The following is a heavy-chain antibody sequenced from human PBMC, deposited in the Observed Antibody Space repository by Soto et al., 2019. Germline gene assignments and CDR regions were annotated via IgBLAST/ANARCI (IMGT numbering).Heavy chain of an antibody. CDR2: ISSSSSYI. J-gene: IGHJ4*02. V-gene: IGHV3-21*01. D-gene: IGHD5-18*01. CDR3: ARDNTKLRSRFDY. CDR1: GFTFSSYS. Sequence: GGSLRLSCAASGFTFSSYSMNWVRQAPGKGLEWVSSISSSSSYIYYADSVKGRFTISRDNAKNSLYLQMNSLRAEDTAVYYCARDNTKLRSRFDYWGQGTLVTVSS.